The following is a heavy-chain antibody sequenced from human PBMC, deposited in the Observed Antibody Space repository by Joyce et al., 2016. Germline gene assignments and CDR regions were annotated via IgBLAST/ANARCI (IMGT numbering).Heavy chain of an antibody. CDR1: GGSISGHY. Sequence: QLQLQESGPGLLKPSETLSLTCTVSGGSISGHYWTWMRQFPGKGLECIGLMYYSGTPQYNPSLKGRVSISVDTSKSQFSLNLSSVTAADTAVYYCARLDGSYYFYGMDVWGQGTTVTVSS. J-gene: IGHJ6*02. CDR2: MYYSGTP. V-gene: IGHV4-59*11. CDR3: ARLDGSYYFYGMDV. D-gene: IGHD3-10*01.